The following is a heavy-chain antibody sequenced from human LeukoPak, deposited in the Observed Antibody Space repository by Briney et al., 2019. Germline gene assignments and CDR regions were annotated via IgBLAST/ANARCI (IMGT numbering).Heavy chain of an antibody. CDR1: GGTFSSYA. D-gene: IGHD2-2*02. CDR2: IIPIFGTA. Sequence: SVKVSCKASGGTFSSYAISWVRQAPGPGLEWMGGIIPIFGTANYAQKFQGRVTITAHESTSTAYMELSSLRSEDTAVYYCARDPGYCSSTSCYTGDFDYWGQGTLVTVSS. V-gene: IGHV1-69*01. CDR3: ARDPGYCSSTSCYTGDFDY. J-gene: IGHJ4*02.